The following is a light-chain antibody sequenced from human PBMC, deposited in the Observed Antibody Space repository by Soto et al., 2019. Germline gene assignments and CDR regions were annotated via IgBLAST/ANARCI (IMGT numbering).Light chain of an antibody. V-gene: IGLV3-1*01. Sequence: SYELPQPPSVSVSPGPTASITCSGDKSGDTYACWYQQKPGQSPVLVIYQDSKRPSGIPERFSGSNSGNTATLTISGTQAMDEADYYCQAWDSSTVVFGGGTKLTVL. CDR3: QAWDSSTVV. CDR1: KSGDTY. J-gene: IGLJ2*01. CDR2: QDS.